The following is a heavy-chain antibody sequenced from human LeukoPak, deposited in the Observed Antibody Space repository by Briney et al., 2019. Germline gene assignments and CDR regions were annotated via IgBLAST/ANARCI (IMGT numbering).Heavy chain of an antibody. CDR1: GFTFSSYS. V-gene: IGHV3-21*01. J-gene: IGHJ5*02. D-gene: IGHD1-26*01. CDR3: APSSFDA. Sequence: GGSLRLSCAASGFTFSSYSMNWVRQAPGKGLEWVSSINSSRSYIYYAYSVKGGFTISRENAKNSSYLQMNSMRAEDTALYYCAPSSFDAWREGKLVTAS. CDR2: INSSRSYI.